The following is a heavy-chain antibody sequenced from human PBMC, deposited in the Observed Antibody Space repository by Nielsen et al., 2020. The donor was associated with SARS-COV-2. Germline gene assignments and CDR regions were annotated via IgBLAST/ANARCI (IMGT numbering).Heavy chain of an antibody. Sequence: GGSLRLSCAASAFEFNNYGMHWVRQAPGKGLEWVAYISYEGSKQFYADSVKGRFTISRDSSKTTLYLQMNSLRAEDTAVYYCAGLGSYSGDAFDIWGQGTMVTVSS. D-gene: IGHD1-26*01. V-gene: IGHV3-30*03. CDR3: AGLGSYSGDAFDI. CDR2: ISYEGSKQ. J-gene: IGHJ3*02. CDR1: AFEFNNYG.